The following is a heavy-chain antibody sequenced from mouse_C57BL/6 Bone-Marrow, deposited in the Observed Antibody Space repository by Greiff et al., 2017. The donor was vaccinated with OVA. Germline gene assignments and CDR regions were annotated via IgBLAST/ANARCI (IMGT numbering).Heavy chain of an antibody. Sequence: EVKLVESGAELVRPGASVKLSCTASGFNIKDDYMHWVKQRPEQGLEWIGWIDPENGDTEYASKFQGKATITADTSSNTAYLQLSSLTSEDTAVYYCTTNWPFDYWGQGTTLTVSS. D-gene: IGHD4-1*01. CDR1: GFNIKDDY. CDR2: IDPENGDT. V-gene: IGHV14-4*01. CDR3: TTNWPFDY. J-gene: IGHJ2*01.